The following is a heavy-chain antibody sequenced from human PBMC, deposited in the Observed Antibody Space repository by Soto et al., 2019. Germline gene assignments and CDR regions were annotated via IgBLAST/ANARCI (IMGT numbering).Heavy chain of an antibody. CDR2: ISWDGGST. Sequence: GGSLRLSCAASGFTFDDYTMHWVRQAPGKGLEWVSLISWDGGSTYYADSVKGRFTISRDNSKNPLYLQMNSLRTEDSALYYCAKDSGDYDSSGYCYYYGMDVWGRGTTVTVSS. CDR3: AKDSGDYDSSGYCYYYGMDV. V-gene: IGHV3-43*01. D-gene: IGHD3-22*01. CDR1: GFTFDDYT. J-gene: IGHJ6*02.